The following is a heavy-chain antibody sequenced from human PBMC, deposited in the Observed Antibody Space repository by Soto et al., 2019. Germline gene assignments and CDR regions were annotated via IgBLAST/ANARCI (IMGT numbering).Heavy chain of an antibody. D-gene: IGHD6-19*01. V-gene: IGHV6-1*01. CDR1: GDSVSSNSAA. J-gene: IGHJ5*02. CDR3: ARDTVAVAGTGHWFDP. CDR2: TYYRSKWYN. Sequence: PSQTLSLTCVISGDSVSSNSAAWNWIRQSPSRGLEWLGRTYYRSKWYNDYAVSVKSRITINPDTSKNQFSLQLNAVTPEDTAVNYCARDTVAVAGTGHWFDPWGQGTLVTVSS.